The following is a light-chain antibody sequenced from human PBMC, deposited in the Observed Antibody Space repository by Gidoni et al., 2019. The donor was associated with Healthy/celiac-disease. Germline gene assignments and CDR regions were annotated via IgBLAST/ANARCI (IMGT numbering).Light chain of an antibody. CDR1: KLGDKY. V-gene: IGLV3-1*01. CDR2: QDS. CDR3: QAWDSSTANV. Sequence: SYELNQPPSVSVSPGQTASITCSGDKLGDKYACWYQQKPGQSPVLVIYQDSKRPSGIPERFSGSNSGNTATLTISGTQAMDEADYYCQAWDSSTANVFGTGTKVTVL. J-gene: IGLJ1*01.